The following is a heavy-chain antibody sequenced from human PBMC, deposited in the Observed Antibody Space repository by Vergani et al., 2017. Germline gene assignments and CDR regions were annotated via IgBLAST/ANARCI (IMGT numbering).Heavy chain of an antibody. D-gene: IGHD2-2*01. CDR3: ARDGVVVPAAINYYYYYMDV. Sequence: EVQLVESGGGLVQPGGSLRLSCAASGFTFSSYSMNWVRQAPGKGLEWVSYISSSSSTIYYADSVKGRFTISRDNAKTSLYLQMNSLRAEDTAVYYCARDGVVVPAAINYYYYYMDVWGKGTTVTVSS. J-gene: IGHJ6*03. CDR1: GFTFSSYS. V-gene: IGHV3-48*01. CDR2: ISSSSSTI.